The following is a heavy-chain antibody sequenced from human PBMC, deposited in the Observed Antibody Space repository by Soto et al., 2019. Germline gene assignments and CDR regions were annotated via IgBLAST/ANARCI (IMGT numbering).Heavy chain of an antibody. CDR3: AGEGVTSSMSLPWMGYHYYGLDV. J-gene: IGHJ6*02. V-gene: IGHV1-69*12. D-gene: IGHD2-2*01. CDR2: IMPMFGVT. Sequence: QVQLVQSGAEVKKPGSSVKVSCRAPGGTFNSHTISWVRQAPGQGLEWMGGIMPMFGVTNYARKFHGRLTARVGVSNYARKFHGRLTMTANESTTTAYMEVSGLTSEDTAVSYCAGEGVTSSMSLPWMGYHYYGLDVWGQGTTVIVSS. CDR1: GGTFNSHT.